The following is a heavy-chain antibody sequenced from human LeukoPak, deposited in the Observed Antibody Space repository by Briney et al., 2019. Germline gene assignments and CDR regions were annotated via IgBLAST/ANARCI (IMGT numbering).Heavy chain of an antibody. Sequence: GRSLRLSCAASGFIFSSYAMHWVRQAPGKGLEWVEVISYDGSNKYYADSVKGRFTISRDNSKNTLYLQMNSLRAEDTAVYYCARVDCSGGSCYLRPFDYWGQGTLVTVSS. V-gene: IGHV3-30-3*01. CDR2: ISYDGSNK. CDR3: ARVDCSGGSCYLRPFDY. D-gene: IGHD2-15*01. CDR1: GFIFSSYA. J-gene: IGHJ4*02.